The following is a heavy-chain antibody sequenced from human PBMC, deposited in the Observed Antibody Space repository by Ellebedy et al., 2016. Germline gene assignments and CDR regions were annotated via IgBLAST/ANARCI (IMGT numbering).Heavy chain of an antibody. V-gene: IGHV3-72*01. D-gene: IGHD2-21*01. CDR3: AMSIAD. Sequence: GESLKISCAASGFTSSDHYMYWVRQAPGKGLEWVGRLRNKANSDTTAYAASVKGRFTISRDDSKKSLYLQMRSLKTDDTAMYYCAMSIADWGRGTLVTVSS. CDR2: LRNKANSDTT. CDR1: GFTSSDHY. J-gene: IGHJ4*02.